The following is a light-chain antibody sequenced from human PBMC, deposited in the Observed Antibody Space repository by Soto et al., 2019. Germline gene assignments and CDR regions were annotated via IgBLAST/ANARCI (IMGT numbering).Light chain of an antibody. J-gene: IGLJ2*01. CDR3: AAWDDSLSGRVV. Sequence: QSVLTQPPSASGTPGQRVTISFSGSSSNIGSNYVYWYQQLPGTAPKLLIYRNNQRPSGVPDRFSGSKSGTSASLAISGLRSEDEADYYCAAWDDSLSGRVVFGGGTQLTVL. V-gene: IGLV1-47*01. CDR1: SSNIGSNY. CDR2: RNN.